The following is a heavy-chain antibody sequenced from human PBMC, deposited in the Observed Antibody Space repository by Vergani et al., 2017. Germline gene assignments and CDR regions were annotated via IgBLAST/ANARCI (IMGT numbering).Heavy chain of an antibody. D-gene: IGHD2-21*02. CDR1: GYSISSTYY. V-gene: IGHV4-38-2*01. CDR2: IYHSGST. Sequence: QVQLQESGPGLVKPSETLSLTCAVSGYSISSTYYWGWIRQPPGKGLEWIGSIYHSGSTYNNPSLKSRVTISVDTSKNQFSLKPSSVTAADTAVYYCARHRGDNDRGGMDVWGQGTTVTVSS. J-gene: IGHJ6*02. CDR3: ARHRGDNDRGGMDV.